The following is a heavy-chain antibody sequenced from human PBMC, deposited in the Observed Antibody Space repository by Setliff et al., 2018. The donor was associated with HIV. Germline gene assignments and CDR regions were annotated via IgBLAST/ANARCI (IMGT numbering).Heavy chain of an antibody. D-gene: IGHD2-8*01. CDR3: ARGPRPWVSGAFDI. Sequence: GESLKISCAASGFTVSSNYMSWVRQAPGKGLEWVSLIYSGGSTYYTDSVKARFTISRDNSKNTLYLQMGSLRAEDMAVYYCARGPRPWVSGAFDIWGQGTMVTVS. V-gene: IGHV3-66*01. CDR2: IYSGGST. J-gene: IGHJ3*02. CDR1: GFTVSSNY.